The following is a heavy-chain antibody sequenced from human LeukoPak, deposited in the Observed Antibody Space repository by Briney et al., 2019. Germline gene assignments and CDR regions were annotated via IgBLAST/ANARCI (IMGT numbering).Heavy chain of an antibody. CDR1: GFTLSSYS. CDR3: ALLSTVRVDY. V-gene: IGHV3-21*01. J-gene: IGHJ4*02. Sequence: GGSLRLSCAAFGFTLSSYSMNWVRQAPGKGLEWVSSISSSSSYIYYADSVKGRFTISRDNAKNSLYLQMNSLRAEDTAVYCCALLSTVRVDYWGQGTLVTVSS. CDR2: ISSSSSYI. D-gene: IGHD3-10*01.